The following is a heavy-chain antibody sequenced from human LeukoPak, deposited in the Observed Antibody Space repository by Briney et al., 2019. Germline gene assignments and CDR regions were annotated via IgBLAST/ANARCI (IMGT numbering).Heavy chain of an antibody. CDR3: ARATVDTMVRGVNGIDY. CDR2: ISSSSSYI. Sequence: GGSLRLSCAASGFTFSSYSMNWVRQAPGKGLEWVSSISSSSSYIYYADSVKGRFTISRDNAKNSLYLQMNSMRAEDTAVYYCARATVDTMVRGVNGIDYWGQGALVTVSS. J-gene: IGHJ4*02. D-gene: IGHD3-10*01. V-gene: IGHV3-21*01. CDR1: GFTFSSYS.